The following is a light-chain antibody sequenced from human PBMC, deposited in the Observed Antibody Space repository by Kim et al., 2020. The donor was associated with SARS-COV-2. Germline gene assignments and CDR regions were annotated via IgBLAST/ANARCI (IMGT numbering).Light chain of an antibody. V-gene: IGLV1-44*01. Sequence: QSVLTQPPSVSGTPGQRVTISCSGSRSNIGSNTVNWYQQVPGTAPKLLIFNKNRRPSGVPDRFSGSKSDTSASLAISGLQSADEAHYYCATWDDTLEGPVFGGETKLAVL. CDR1: RSNIGSNT. CDR2: NKN. J-gene: IGLJ3*02. CDR3: ATWDDTLEGPV.